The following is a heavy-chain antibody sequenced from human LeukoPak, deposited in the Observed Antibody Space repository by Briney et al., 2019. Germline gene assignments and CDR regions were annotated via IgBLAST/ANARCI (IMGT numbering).Heavy chain of an antibody. CDR2: IYPGDANT. J-gene: IGHJ4*02. D-gene: IGHD6-6*01. V-gene: IGHV5-51*01. Sequence: GESLKISCKGSGYSLTNYWHGRVRQRPGKGLEWMGTIYPGDANTRYSPSFQGQVTISADNSISTAYLQWSSLKASDTAMYYCARPSGREQLREFDYWGQGTLVTVSS. CDR1: GYSLTNYW. CDR3: ARPSGREQLREFDY.